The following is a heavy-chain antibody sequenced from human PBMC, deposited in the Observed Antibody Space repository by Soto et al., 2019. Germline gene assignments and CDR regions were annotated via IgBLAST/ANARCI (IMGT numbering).Heavy chain of an antibody. J-gene: IGHJ3*02. CDR1: GGTFSSYA. CDR3: ARDTLGYCSSTSCSDAFDI. V-gene: IGHV1-69*13. CDR2: IIPIFGTA. D-gene: IGHD2-2*01. Sequence: ASVKVSCKASGGTFSSYAISWVRQAPGQGLEWMGGIIPIFGTANYAQKFQGRVTITADESTSTAYMELSSLRSEDTAVYYCARDTLGYCSSTSCSDAFDIWGQGTMVTV.